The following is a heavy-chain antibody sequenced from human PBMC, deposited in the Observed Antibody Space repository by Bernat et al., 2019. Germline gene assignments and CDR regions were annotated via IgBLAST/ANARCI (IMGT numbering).Heavy chain of an antibody. CDR2: ISYDGSNK. Sequence: QVQLVESGGGVVQPGRSLRLSCAASGFTFSSYVIHWVRQAPGKGLEWVAVISYDGSNKYYADSVKGRFTISRDNSKNTLYLQMNSLRAEDTAVYYCARASGSGEDDAFDIWGQGTMVTVSS. CDR1: GFTFSSYV. V-gene: IGHV3-30-3*01. D-gene: IGHD3-10*01. CDR3: ARASGSGEDDAFDI. J-gene: IGHJ3*02.